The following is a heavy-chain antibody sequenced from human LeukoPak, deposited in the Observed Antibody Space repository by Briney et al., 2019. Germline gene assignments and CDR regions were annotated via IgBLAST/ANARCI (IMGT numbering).Heavy chain of an antibody. D-gene: IGHD2-21*02. CDR1: GGCISSYY. Sequence: PSETLSLTCTVSGGCISSYYWSWIRQPPGKGLEWIGYIYYSGSTNYNPSLKSRVTISVDTSKNQFSLKLSSVTAADTAVYYCARDTVVLTATRRIHRFDPWGQGTLVTVSS. V-gene: IGHV4-59*01. CDR3: ARDTVVLTATRRIHRFDP. CDR2: IYYSGST. J-gene: IGHJ5*02.